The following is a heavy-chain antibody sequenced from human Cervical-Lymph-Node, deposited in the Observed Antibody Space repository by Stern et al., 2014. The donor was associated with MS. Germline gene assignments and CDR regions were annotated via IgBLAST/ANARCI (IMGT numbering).Heavy chain of an antibody. J-gene: IGHJ4*02. CDR3: ATDRDFWSGYYPY. V-gene: IGHV1-24*01. CDR1: GYTRTELS. Sequence: QVQLVESGAEVKQPGASVKVSCKVSGYTRTELSMHWVRQAPGKGLEWMGGCGPEDGETIYAQKCHGRGTMTEGTSTDTAYMELSSLRSEDTAVYYCATDRDFWSGYYPYWGQGTLVTVSS. CDR2: CGPEDGET. D-gene: IGHD3-3*01.